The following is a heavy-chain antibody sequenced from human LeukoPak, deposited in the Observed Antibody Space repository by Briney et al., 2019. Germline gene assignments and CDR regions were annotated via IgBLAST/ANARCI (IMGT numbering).Heavy chain of an antibody. J-gene: IGHJ4*02. CDR2: IRSKAYGGTT. V-gene: IGHV3-49*04. D-gene: IGHD3-22*01. CDR3: TREGRGQWYYDSSGRYYFDY. CDR1: GFTFGDYA. Sequence: PGGSLRLSCTATGFTFGDYAMSWVRQAPGKGLEWVGFIRSKAYGGTTEYAASVKGRFTISRDDSKSIAYLQMNSLKTEDTAVYYCTREGRGQWYYDSSGRYYFDYWGQGTLVTVSS.